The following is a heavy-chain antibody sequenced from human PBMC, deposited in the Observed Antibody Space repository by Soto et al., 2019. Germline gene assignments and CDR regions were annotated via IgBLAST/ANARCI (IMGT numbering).Heavy chain of an antibody. J-gene: IGHJ6*02. Sequence: GGSLRLSCAASGFTFSSYGIHWVRQAPGKGLEWVAVIWYDGSNKYYADSVKGRFTISRDNSKNTLYLQMNSLRAEDTAVYYCARDQYYDFWSGYSQSGMDVWGQGTTVTVSS. CDR1: GFTFSSYG. CDR2: IWYDGSNK. V-gene: IGHV3-33*01. D-gene: IGHD3-3*01. CDR3: ARDQYYDFWSGYSQSGMDV.